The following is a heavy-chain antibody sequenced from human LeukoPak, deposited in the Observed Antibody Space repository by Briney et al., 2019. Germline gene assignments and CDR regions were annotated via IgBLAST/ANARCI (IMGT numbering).Heavy chain of an antibody. D-gene: IGHD5-12*01. V-gene: IGHV3-74*01. CDR3: AREGFDSGYDSDAFDI. J-gene: IGHJ3*02. CDR1: GFTFSSYW. Sequence: GGSLRLSCAASGFTFSSYWMHWVRQAPGKGLVWVSRINSDGSSTSYADSVKGRFTISRDNAKNSLYLQMSSLRAEDTAVYYCAREGFDSGYDSDAFDIWGQGTMVTVSS. CDR2: INSDGSST.